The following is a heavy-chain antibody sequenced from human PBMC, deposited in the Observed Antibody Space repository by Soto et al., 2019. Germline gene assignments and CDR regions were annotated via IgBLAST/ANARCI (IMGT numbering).Heavy chain of an antibody. V-gene: IGHV4-59*01. CDR1: GGSISSYY. CDR3: ARDPSVSGWYYYYGMDV. CDR2: IHYSGST. Sequence: SETLSLTCTVSGGSISSYYWSWIRQPPGKGLEWIGYIHYSGSTNYNPSLKSRVTISVDTSKNQFSLKLSSVTAADTAVYYCARDPSVSGWYYYYGMDVWGQGTTVTVSS. J-gene: IGHJ6*02. D-gene: IGHD6-19*01.